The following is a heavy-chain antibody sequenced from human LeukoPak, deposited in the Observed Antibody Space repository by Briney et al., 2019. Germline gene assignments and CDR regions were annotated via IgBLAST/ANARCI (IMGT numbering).Heavy chain of an antibody. CDR2: IYNSGTT. Sequence: PSETLSLTCTVSGGAISPYFWGWIRQSPGKGLEWIGSIYNSGTTYYNPSLKSRVTISVDTSKNQFSLKLTSVTAADTAVYYCARHRVGHCTSVTCPTFEYWGQGTLVTVSS. CDR1: GGAISPYF. J-gene: IGHJ4*02. CDR3: ARHRVGHCTSVTCPTFEY. D-gene: IGHD2-8*02. V-gene: IGHV4-39*01.